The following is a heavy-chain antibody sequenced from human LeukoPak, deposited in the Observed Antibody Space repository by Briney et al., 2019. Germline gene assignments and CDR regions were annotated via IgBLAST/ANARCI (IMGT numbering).Heavy chain of an antibody. CDR1: GGSISSYY. Sequence: PSETLSLTCTVSGGSISSYYWSWIRQPPGKGLEWIGYILNSGRTNYNPSLRSRVTMSVDTSKNQFSLNLSSLTAADTAVYYCAGRQHIVAVTATRGSFDMWGRGTMVTVFS. J-gene: IGHJ3*02. CDR2: ILNSGRT. CDR3: AGRQHIVAVTATRGSFDM. V-gene: IGHV4-59*03. D-gene: IGHD2-21*02.